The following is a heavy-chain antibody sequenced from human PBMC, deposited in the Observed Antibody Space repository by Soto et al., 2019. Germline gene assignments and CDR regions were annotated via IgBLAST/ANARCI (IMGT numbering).Heavy chain of an antibody. J-gene: IGHJ4*02. CDR1: GYTFTSFY. Sequence: QVQLVQSGAEVKNPGASVKLSCKASGYTFTSFYIHRVRQAPGQGLEWMATINPNGGSTNYAPNLQGRVTLTRDTSTNTVYIELSSLGSEDTAVYYCARGLTSGDYWGQGTLVTVSS. CDR3: ARGLTSGDY. D-gene: IGHD7-27*01. CDR2: INPNGGST. V-gene: IGHV1-46*01.